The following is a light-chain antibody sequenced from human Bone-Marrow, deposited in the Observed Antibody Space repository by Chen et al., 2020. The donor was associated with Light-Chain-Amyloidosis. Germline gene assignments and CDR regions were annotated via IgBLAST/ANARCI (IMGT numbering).Light chain of an antibody. Sequence: QSALTQPPSLSAAPGQNVTISCSGSSPNIGKNYVSWYQQLPGTPPKLLIYDSNKRPSGIPDRFSGTQSRTSAALGITGLQTGDEADYYCGAWDISLSGRVFGGGTRLTIL. CDR1: SPNIGKNY. CDR2: DSN. J-gene: IGLJ3*02. V-gene: IGLV1-51*01. CDR3: GAWDISLSGRV.